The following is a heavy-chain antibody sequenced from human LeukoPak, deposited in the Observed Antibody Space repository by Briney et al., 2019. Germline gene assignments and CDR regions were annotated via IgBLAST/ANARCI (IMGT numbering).Heavy chain of an antibody. J-gene: IGHJ4*02. CDR1: GGTFSGYH. Sequence: SETLSLTCAVHGGTFSGYHWNWIRQSPGKGLEWIGEINDRGHTNYNPSLESRITISVDTSKKQFSLNPGSVTATDTAVDYCARDPTTVVTTPYYFDFWGQGALVTVSS. D-gene: IGHD4-23*01. CDR3: ARDPTTVVTTPYYFDF. CDR2: INDRGHT. V-gene: IGHV4-34*01.